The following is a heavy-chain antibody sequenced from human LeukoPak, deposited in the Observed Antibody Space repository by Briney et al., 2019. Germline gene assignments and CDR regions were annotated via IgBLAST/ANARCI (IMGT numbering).Heavy chain of an antibody. Sequence: SETLSLTCTVSDGSISSALYYWSWIRQPAGKGLEWIGRIYTSGSTNYNPSLKSRVTMSVDTSKNQFSLKLSSVTAADTAVYYCARDYYAAFDIWGQGTMVTVSS. V-gene: IGHV4-61*02. CDR3: ARDYYAAFDI. CDR1: DGSISSALYY. CDR2: IYTSGST. J-gene: IGHJ3*02. D-gene: IGHD3-10*01.